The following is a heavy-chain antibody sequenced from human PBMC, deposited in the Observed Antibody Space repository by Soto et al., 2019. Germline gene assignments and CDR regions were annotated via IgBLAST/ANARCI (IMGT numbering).Heavy chain of an antibody. CDR3: ANLPWADYGGIFDP. V-gene: IGHV4-59*01. D-gene: IGHD4-17*01. CDR2: GYYRGDT. CDR1: GGSLSSYY. Sequence: SGTLSLTCTVSGGSLSSYYWTWIRQPPGKGLEWIGYGYYRGDTNYTPPLKSRVTISVATSKTHFPLKLGSVTAADTAVYYCANLPWADYGGIFDPWAQGTRVPVP. J-gene: IGHJ5*02.